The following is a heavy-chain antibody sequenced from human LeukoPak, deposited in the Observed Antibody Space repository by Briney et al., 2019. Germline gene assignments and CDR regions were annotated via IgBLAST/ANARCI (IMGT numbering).Heavy chain of an antibody. Sequence: GASVTVSCKASGYTFTGYYMHWVRQPPGQGLEWMGWINPNSGGTNYAQKFQGRVTMTRDTSISTAYMELSRLRSDDTAVYYCALPRWYQLLHDFGVHNYGMDVWGQGTTVTVSS. D-gene: IGHD2-2*01. CDR2: INPNSGGT. CDR1: GYTFTGYY. J-gene: IGHJ6*02. CDR3: ALPRWYQLLHDFGVHNYGMDV. V-gene: IGHV1-2*02.